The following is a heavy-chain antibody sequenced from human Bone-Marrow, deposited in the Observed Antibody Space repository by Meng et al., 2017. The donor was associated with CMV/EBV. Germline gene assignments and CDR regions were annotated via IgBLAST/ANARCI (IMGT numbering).Heavy chain of an antibody. CDR3: AGGGSSWYYFDY. Sequence: SETLSLTCTVSGGSISSYYWSWIRQPPGKGLEWIGYIYYSGSTNYNPSLKSRVTISVDTSKNQFSLKLSSVTAADTAVYYCAGGGSSWYYFDYWGQGTLVTVPQ. J-gene: IGHJ4*02. CDR1: GGSISSYY. D-gene: IGHD6-13*01. CDR2: IYYSGST. V-gene: IGHV4-59*01.